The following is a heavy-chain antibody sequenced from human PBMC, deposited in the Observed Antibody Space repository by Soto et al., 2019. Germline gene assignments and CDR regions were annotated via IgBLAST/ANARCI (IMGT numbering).Heavy chain of an antibody. V-gene: IGHV1-69*01. CDR1: GGTFSSYA. CDR2: IIPIFGTA. D-gene: IGHD1-26*01. Sequence: QVQLVQSGAEVKKPGSSVKVSCKASGGTFSSYAISWVRQAPGQGLEWMGGIIPIFGTANYAQKFQGRVTITADESTSTADMELSSLRSEDTAVYYCAKGGSSAIYNWYFGLWGRGTLVTVSS. J-gene: IGHJ2*01. CDR3: AKGGSSAIYNWYFGL.